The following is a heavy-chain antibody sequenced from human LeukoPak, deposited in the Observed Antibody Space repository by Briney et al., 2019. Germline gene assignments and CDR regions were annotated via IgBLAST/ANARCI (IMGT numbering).Heavy chain of an antibody. Sequence: SGTLSLTCAVAGGSISSSNWWSWVRQPPGKGLEWIGEIYHSGSTNYSPSLRSRVTISVDKSKNQFSLKLTSVTAADTAVYYSARIGGWFDPWGQGTLVTVSS. CDR1: GGSISSSNW. D-gene: IGHD2-15*01. V-gene: IGHV4-4*02. J-gene: IGHJ5*02. CDR3: ARIGGWFDP. CDR2: IYHSGST.